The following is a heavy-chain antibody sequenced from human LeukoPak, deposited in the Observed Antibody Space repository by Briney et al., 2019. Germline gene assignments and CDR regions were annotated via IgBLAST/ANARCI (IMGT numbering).Heavy chain of an antibody. V-gene: IGHV3-23*01. CDR1: GFTFRSYA. J-gene: IGHJ5*02. CDR2: ITASGGST. Sequence: PGGSLRLSCAASGFTFRSYAMTWVRQAPGKGLEWVSGITASGGSTYYADSVKGRFTISRDNSKDTLYLQMNSLSVEDTAIYYCAKDREPAAVGWFDPWGQGTLVTVSS. CDR3: AKDREPAAVGWFDP. D-gene: IGHD6-13*01.